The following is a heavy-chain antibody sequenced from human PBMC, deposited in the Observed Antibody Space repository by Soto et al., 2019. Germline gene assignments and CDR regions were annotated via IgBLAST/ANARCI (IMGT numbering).Heavy chain of an antibody. Sequence: QVQLVQSGAEVKKPGSSVKVSCKASGGTFSSYAISWVRQAPGQGLEWMGGIIPIFGTANYAQKFQGRVTITADESTSTAYMEMISLRSEDTAVYYCARFIGYYYFWSGRNKYYYYYGMDVWGQGTTVTVSS. CDR3: ARFIGYYYFWSGRNKYYYYYGMDV. CDR1: GGTFSSYA. D-gene: IGHD3-3*01. J-gene: IGHJ6*02. CDR2: IIPIFGTA. V-gene: IGHV1-69*01.